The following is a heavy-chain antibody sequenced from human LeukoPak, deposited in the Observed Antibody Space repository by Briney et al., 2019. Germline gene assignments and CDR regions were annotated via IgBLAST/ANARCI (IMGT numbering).Heavy chain of an antibody. CDR1: GYTFTTFD. V-gene: IGHV1-8*02. J-gene: IGHJ5*02. CDR2: MNPNSGNT. Sequence: ASVKVSCKASGYTFTTFDINWVRQATGQGLEWMGWMNPNSGNTGYAQRFQGRVTMTRNTSISTAYMELSSLRSEDTAVYYCARGLLGFMRSDYSNYWDNWFDPWGQGTLVTVSS. D-gene: IGHD4-11*01. CDR3: ARGLLGFMRSDYSNYWDNWFDP.